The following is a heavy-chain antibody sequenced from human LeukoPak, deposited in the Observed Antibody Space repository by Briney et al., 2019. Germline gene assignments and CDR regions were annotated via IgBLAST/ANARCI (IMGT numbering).Heavy chain of an antibody. D-gene: IGHD6-6*01. J-gene: IGHJ4*02. Sequence: GGSLRLSCAASGLTFSNAWMSWVRQAPGKGLEWVGRIKSKTDGGTTDYAAPVKGRFTISRDDSKNTLYLQMNSLKTEDTAVYYCTTNQQLVRKYYFDYWGQGTLVTVSS. CDR3: TTNQQLVRKYYFDY. CDR2: IKSKTDGGTT. CDR1: GLTFSNAW. V-gene: IGHV3-15*01.